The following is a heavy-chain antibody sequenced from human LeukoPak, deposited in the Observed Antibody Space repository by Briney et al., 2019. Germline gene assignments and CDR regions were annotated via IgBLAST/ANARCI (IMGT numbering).Heavy chain of an antibody. CDR2: ISSSSSTI. CDR3: ARVSAPPRIYDSSGYYMDY. D-gene: IGHD3-22*01. CDR1: GFTFSSYS. V-gene: IGHV3-48*01. Sequence: GGSLRLSCAASGFTFSSYSMNWVRQAPGKGLEWVSYISSSSSTIYYADSVKGRFTISRDNAKNSLYLQMNSLRAEDTAVYYCARVSAPPRIYDSSGYYMDYWGQGTLVTVSS. J-gene: IGHJ4*02.